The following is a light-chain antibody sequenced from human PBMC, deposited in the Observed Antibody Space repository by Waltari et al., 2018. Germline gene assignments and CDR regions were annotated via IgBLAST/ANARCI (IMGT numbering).Light chain of an antibody. CDR3: QQYNNWSF. J-gene: IGKJ5*01. CDR1: QSVSST. V-gene: IGKV3-15*01. Sequence: EIVMTQSPATLSVSPGERATLSCRASQSVSSTLAWDQQKPGQAPRLLIYGASTRATGIPARFSGSGSGTEFTLTISSLQSEDFAVYYCQQYNNWSFFGQGTRLEIK. CDR2: GAS.